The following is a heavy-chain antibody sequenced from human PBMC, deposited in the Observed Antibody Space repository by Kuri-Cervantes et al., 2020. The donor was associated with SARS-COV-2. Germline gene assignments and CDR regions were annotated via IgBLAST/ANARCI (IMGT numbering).Heavy chain of an antibody. CDR2: ISAYNGNT. CDR3: ARDISEGYYSSGYYYFDY. Sequence: ASVKVSCKASGYTFTGYYMHWVRQAPGQGLEWMGWISAYNGNTNYAQKLQGRVTMTTDASTSTAYMELRSLRSDDTAVYYCARDISEGYYSSGYYYFDYWGQGTLVTVSS. J-gene: IGHJ4*02. CDR1: GYTFTGYY. V-gene: IGHV1-18*04. D-gene: IGHD3-22*01.